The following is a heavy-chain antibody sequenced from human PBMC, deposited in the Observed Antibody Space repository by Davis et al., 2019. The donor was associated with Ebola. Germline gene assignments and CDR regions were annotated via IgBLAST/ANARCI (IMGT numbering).Heavy chain of an antibody. V-gene: IGHV3-33*01. CDR1: GFTFSSYG. CDR3: ARIHDGSAEDY. J-gene: IGHJ4*02. Sequence: PGGFLRLSCAASGFTFSSYGMHWVRQGPGKGLEWVALIWYDGSNKYYADSVKGRFTISRDNSKNTLYLQMNSLRAEDTAVYYCARIHDGSAEDYWGQGTLVTVSS. CDR2: IWYDGSNK. D-gene: IGHD3-22*01.